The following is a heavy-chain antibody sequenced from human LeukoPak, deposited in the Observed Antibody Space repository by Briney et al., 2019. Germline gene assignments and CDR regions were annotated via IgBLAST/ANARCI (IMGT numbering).Heavy chain of an antibody. CDR1: GFTFSSYA. CDR3: AKCMGSGNYYYYYYGMDV. Sequence: GGSLRLSCAASGFTFSSYAMSWVRQAPGKGLEWVSGISGSGGTTYYAGSVKGRFTISRDNSRNTLYLQMNSLRAENTAVYYGAKCMGSGNYYYYYYGMDVWGQGTTVAVSS. D-gene: IGHD3-10*01. V-gene: IGHV3-23*01. J-gene: IGHJ6*02. CDR2: ISGSGGTT.